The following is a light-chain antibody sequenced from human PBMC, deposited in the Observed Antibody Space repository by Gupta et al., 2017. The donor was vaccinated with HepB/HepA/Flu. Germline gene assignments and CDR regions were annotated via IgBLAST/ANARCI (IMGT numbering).Light chain of an antibody. CDR1: QSLLHSNGYNY. V-gene: IGKV2-28*01. CDR3: MQALQTPRT. CDR2: LGF. Sequence: DIVMTQSPLSLPVTPGEPASISCRSSQSLLHSNGYNYLDWYLQKPGQSPQLRIYLGFNRAAGVPDRFSGSGSGTDFTLKISRVEAEDVGVDYCMQALQTPRTFGGGTKVEIK. J-gene: IGKJ4*01.